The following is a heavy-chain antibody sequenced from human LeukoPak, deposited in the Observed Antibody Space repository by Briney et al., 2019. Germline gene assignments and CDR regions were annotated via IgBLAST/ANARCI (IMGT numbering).Heavy chain of an antibody. V-gene: IGHV4-31*11. CDR1: GGSISSGGYY. CDR2: IYHSGST. Sequence: TLSLTCAVSGGSISSGGYYWSWIRQYPGKGLEWIGYIYHSGSTYYNPSLQSRVTISLDMSKNQFSLKLSPVTAADTAVYYCARDGTAMDGMDVWGQGTTVTVSS. D-gene: IGHD1-26*01. CDR3: ARDGTAMDGMDV. J-gene: IGHJ6*02.